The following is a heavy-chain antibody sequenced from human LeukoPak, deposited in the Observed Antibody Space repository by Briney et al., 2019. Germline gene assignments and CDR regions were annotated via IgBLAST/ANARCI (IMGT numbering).Heavy chain of an antibody. V-gene: IGHV1-69*05. CDR3: ARGIPSMELDCYFDY. CDR1: GGTFSRYA. J-gene: IGHJ4*02. D-gene: IGHD1-1*01. Sequence: GASVKVSCKASGGTFSRYALSWVRQAPGEGLEWMGGTTPIFGSAEYAQNFQGRVTITTDGSTSSAYTELSSLRSEDTAVYYCARGIPSMELDCYFDYWGQGTLVTVSS. CDR2: TTPIFGSA.